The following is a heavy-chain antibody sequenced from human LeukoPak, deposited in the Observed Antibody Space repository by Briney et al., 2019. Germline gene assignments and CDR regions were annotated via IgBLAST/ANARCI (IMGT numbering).Heavy chain of an antibody. D-gene: IGHD6-13*01. J-gene: IGHJ4*02. Sequence: GSLRLSCAASGFTFSTYEMNWVRQAPGKGLEWIGEINHSGSTNYNPSLKSRVTISVDTSKNQFSLKLSSVTAADTAVYYCARHGLGQQLGLIDYWGQGTLVTVSS. CDR1: GFTFSTYE. V-gene: IGHV4-34*01. CDR2: INHSGST. CDR3: ARHGLGQQLGLIDY.